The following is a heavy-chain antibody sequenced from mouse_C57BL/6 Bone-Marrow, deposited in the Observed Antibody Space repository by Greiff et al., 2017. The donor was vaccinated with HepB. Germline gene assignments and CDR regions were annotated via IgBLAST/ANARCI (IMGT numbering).Heavy chain of an antibody. J-gene: IGHJ3*01. CDR2: IYPGSGNT. CDR3: ARAMVTTRSFAY. D-gene: IGHD2-2*01. CDR1: GYTFTDYY. V-gene: IGHV1-76*01. Sequence: QVQLQQSGAELVRPGASVKLSCKASGYTFTDYYINWVKQRPGQGLEWIARIYPGSGNTYYNEKFKGKATLTAEKSSSTAYMQLSSLTSEDSAVYFCARAMVTTRSFAYWGQGTLVTVSA.